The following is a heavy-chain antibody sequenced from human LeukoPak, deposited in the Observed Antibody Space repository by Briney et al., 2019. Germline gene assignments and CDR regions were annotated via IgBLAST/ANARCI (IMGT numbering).Heavy chain of an antibody. D-gene: IGHD2-21*02. CDR2: IYYSGST. Sequence: SETLSLTCTVSGDSISSYYWSWIRQPPGKGLEWIGYIYYSGSTNYNPSLKSRVTISVDTSKNEFSLKLSSVTAADTAVYYCARDHLAYCGGDCYSSAFDIWGQGTMVTVSS. CDR3: ARDHLAYCGGDCYSSAFDI. J-gene: IGHJ3*02. V-gene: IGHV4-59*01. CDR1: GDSISSYY.